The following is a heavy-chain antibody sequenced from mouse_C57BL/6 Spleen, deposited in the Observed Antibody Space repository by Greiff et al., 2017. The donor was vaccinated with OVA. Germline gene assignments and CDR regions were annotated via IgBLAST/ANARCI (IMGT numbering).Heavy chain of an antibody. CDR1: GYAFSSYW. CDR2: IYPGDGDT. CDR3: ARGGNWDVKNWYFDV. V-gene: IGHV1-80*01. J-gene: IGHJ1*03. Sequence: VQLQQSGAELVKPGASVKISCKASGYAFSSYWMNWVKQRPGKGLEWIGQIYPGDGDTNYNGKFKGKATLTADKSSSTAYMQLSSLTSEDSAVYFCARGGNWDVKNWYFDVWGTGTTVTVSS. D-gene: IGHD4-1*01.